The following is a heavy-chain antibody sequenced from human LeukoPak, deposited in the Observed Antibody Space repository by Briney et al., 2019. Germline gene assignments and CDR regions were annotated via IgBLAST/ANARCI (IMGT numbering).Heavy chain of an antibody. CDR2: IYYSGST. CDR3: ARVGKHCSSTSCYSPYYYYYYMDV. CDR1: GGSISSYY. Sequence: SETLSLTCTVSGGSISSYYWSWIRQPPGKGLEWIGYIYYSGSTNYNPSLKSRVTISVDTSKNQFSLKLSSVTAADTAVYYCARVGKHCSSTSCYSPYYYYYYMDVWGQGTTVTVSS. D-gene: IGHD2-2*01. V-gene: IGHV4-59*01. J-gene: IGHJ6*03.